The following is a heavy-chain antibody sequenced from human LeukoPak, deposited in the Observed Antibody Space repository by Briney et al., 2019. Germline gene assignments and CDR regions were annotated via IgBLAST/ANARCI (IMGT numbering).Heavy chain of an antibody. CDR3: TRRLDD. V-gene: IGHV3-7*01. Sequence: GGSLRLSCAASGFSFNSDWMDWVRQAPGRGLEWVANIKHDESEKNYLDSVKGRFTIPRDNAQNSLYLQMNGLRVEDTAVYYCTRRLDDWGQGTLVTVSS. J-gene: IGHJ4*02. D-gene: IGHD3-16*01. CDR2: IKHDESEK. CDR1: GFSFNSDW.